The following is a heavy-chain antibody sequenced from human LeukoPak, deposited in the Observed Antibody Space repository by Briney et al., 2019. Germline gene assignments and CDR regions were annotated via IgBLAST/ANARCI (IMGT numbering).Heavy chain of an antibody. J-gene: IGHJ3*02. CDR1: GGSFSGYY. D-gene: IGHD2-2*01. CDR3: AREGPAPHDAFDI. Sequence: PSETLSLTCAVYGGSFSGYYWSWIRQPPGKGLEWIGEINHSGSTNYNPSLKSRVTISVDTSKNQFSLKLSSVTAADTAVYYCAREGPAPHDAFDIWGQGTMVTVSS. V-gene: IGHV4-34*01. CDR2: INHSGST.